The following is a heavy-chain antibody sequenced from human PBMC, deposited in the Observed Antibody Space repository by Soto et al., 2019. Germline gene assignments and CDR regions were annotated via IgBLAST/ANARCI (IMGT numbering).Heavy chain of an antibody. CDR1: GFPFSSYG. J-gene: IGHJ4*02. CDR3: AKNPHYPGSEVNY. CDR2: ISAGGDMT. Sequence: EVQLLESGGDLVQPGGSLRLSCAASGFPFSSYGMTWVRQAPGKGLEWVSSISAGGDMTYYADSVKGRFTISRGNSKNTLYLQMNNLRAEDTALYYCAKNPHYPGSEVNYWGQGTLVTVSS. V-gene: IGHV3-23*01. D-gene: IGHD3-10*01.